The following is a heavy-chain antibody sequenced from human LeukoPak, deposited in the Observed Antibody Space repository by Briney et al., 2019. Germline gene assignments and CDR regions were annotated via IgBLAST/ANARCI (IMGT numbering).Heavy chain of an antibody. CDR2: IYSDGRT. V-gene: IGHV3-53*01. J-gene: IGHJ3*02. CDR3: ARDLREHGVFDI. CDR1: GFTVSSNY. Sequence: GGSLRLSCAASGFTVSSNYMSWVRQAPGKGLEWVSEIYSDGRTYYAASVKGRFSISRDNSKNTVYLQMNSLRAEDTAVYYCARDLREHGVFDIWGQGTMVTVSS. D-gene: IGHD1-26*01.